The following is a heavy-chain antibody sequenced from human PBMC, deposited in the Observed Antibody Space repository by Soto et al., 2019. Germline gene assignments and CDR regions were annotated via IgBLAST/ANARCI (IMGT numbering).Heavy chain of an antibody. CDR1: GGSISSGDYY. J-gene: IGHJ4*02. CDR2: IYYSGST. D-gene: IGHD3-22*01. V-gene: IGHV4-30-4*01. Sequence: QVQLQESGPGLVKPSQTLSLTCTVSGGSISSGDYYRSWIRQPPGNGLEWIGYIYYSGSTYYNPSLKSRVTISVDTSKNQFSLKLSSVTAADTAVYYCARGSGYYDSSGYYYDYFDYWGQGTLVTVSS. CDR3: ARGSGYYDSSGYYYDYFDY.